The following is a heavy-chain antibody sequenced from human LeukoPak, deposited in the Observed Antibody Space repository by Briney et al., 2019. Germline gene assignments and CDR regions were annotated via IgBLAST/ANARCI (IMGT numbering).Heavy chain of an antibody. D-gene: IGHD1-26*01. CDR2: INPSGGST. Sequence: ASVKVSCKASGYTFTSYYMHWVRQAPGQGLEWMGIINPSGGSTSYAQKFQGRVTMTRDTSTSTVYMEPSSLRSEDTAVYYCAREEGAMNFDYWGQGTLVTVSS. V-gene: IGHV1-46*01. J-gene: IGHJ4*02. CDR3: AREEGAMNFDY. CDR1: GYTFTSYY.